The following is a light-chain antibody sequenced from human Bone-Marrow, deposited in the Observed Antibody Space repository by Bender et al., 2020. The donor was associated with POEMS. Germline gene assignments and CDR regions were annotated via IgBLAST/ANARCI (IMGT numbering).Light chain of an antibody. Sequence: SYVLTQPPSVSVAPGQTARITCTGDALPKQYAYWYRQKSGQAPVLLIYKDTERPSGISERFSGSTSGTTVTLAISAVQAEDEADYYCQSVDSSGTYQFGGGTKLTVL. CDR1: ALPKQY. CDR3: QSVDSSGTYQ. CDR2: KDT. J-gene: IGLJ2*01. V-gene: IGLV3-25*03.